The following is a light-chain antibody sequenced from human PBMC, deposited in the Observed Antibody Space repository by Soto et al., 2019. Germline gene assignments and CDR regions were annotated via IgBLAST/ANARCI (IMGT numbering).Light chain of an antibody. Sequence: EIVMTQSPATLSVSPGERATLSCRASQSVSSNLAWYQQKPGQAPRLLIYGASTRATGIPARFSGSGSGTEFTLSISSLQSEDFAVYSCQEYNNWPPWTFGKGTKVEIK. CDR2: GAS. V-gene: IGKV3-15*01. J-gene: IGKJ1*01. CDR1: QSVSSN. CDR3: QEYNNWPPWT.